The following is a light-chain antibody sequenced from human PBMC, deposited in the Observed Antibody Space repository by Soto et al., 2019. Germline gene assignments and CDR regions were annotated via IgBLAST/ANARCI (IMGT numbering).Light chain of an antibody. CDR3: LQRRHCPWT. J-gene: IGKJ1*01. V-gene: IGKV3-11*01. Sequence: EIVLTQSPATLSLSPGERATLSCRASQSVSSFLDWYQQKPGQAPRRLIYDASNSSTGIPARFSGGGSGADFTLTLSVLEPDDLAVYYCLQRRHCPWTFGQGTKVDLK. CDR2: DAS. CDR1: QSVSSF.